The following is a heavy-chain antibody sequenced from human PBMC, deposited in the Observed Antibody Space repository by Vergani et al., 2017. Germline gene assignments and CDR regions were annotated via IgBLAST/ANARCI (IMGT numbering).Heavy chain of an antibody. CDR1: GFKFSDHH. D-gene: IGHD1-1*01. CDR2: ISPGASTV. CDR3: AKKPGLSTTRHYYAMDV. Sequence: LEESGGGSVKPGGSLRLSCAASGFKFSDHHMSWIRQAPGKGLEWVSHISPGASTVSYTDSVTGRFTVSRDNDNNSLTLDMTSLRVENAAVYYYAKKPGLSTTRHYYAMDVWGKGTTVTVSS. V-gene: IGHV3-11*04. J-gene: IGHJ6*04.